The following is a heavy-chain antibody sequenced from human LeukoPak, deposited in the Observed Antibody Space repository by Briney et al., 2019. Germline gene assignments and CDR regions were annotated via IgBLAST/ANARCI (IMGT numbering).Heavy chain of an antibody. CDR2: AYYRSKWYN. V-gene: IGHV6-1*01. D-gene: IGHD1-1*01. J-gene: IGHJ4*02. CDR1: GDTLSSNSAA. Sequence: SQTLSLTCALSGDTLSSNSAAWDWVRQSRSRGLEWLGRAYYRSKWYNEYAAAVKSRIIINTDTSKYKCFLRLSSVSPEVTAGYYCTGGGRRVLDYWGQGTLVTVSS. CDR3: TGGGRRVLDY.